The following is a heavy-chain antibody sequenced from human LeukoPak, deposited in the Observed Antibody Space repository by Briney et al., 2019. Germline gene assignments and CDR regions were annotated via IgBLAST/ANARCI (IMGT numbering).Heavy chain of an antibody. CDR2: IRYDAINK. V-gene: IGHV3-30*02. J-gene: IGHJ6*04. Sequence: GGSLRLSCAASGFTFSTYGMHWVRQAPGKGLEWVAFIRYDAINKYYADSVKGRFTISRDNSRNTLYLQMNSLRAEDTALYYCAKDGDTVSGTYYFAMDVWGKGTTVTISS. CDR3: AKDGDTVSGTYYFAMDV. D-gene: IGHD1-26*01. CDR1: GFTFSTYG.